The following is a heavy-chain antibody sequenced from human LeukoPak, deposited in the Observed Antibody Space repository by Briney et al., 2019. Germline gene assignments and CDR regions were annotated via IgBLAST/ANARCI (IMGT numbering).Heavy chain of an antibody. V-gene: IGHV3-23*01. CDR2: ISGSGSST. J-gene: IGHJ4*02. CDR1: GFTFSSYA. Sequence: GGSLRLSCAASGFTFSSYAMSWVRQAPGKGLEWVSAISGSGSSTYYADSVKGRFTISRDNSKNTLYLQMNSLRAEDTAVYYCAKDVRKGSGSYYKGDFDYWGQGTLVTVSS. D-gene: IGHD3-10*01. CDR3: AKDVRKGSGSYYKGDFDY.